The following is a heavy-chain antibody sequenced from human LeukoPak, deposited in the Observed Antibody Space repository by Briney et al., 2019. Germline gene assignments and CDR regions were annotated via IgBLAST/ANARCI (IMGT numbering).Heavy chain of an antibody. CDR3: ARVYHYDSSGYYFSY. D-gene: IGHD3-22*01. J-gene: IGHJ4*02. V-gene: IGHV1-2*02. Sequence: ASVKVSCKASGYTFTGYYMHWLRQAPGLGLEWMGWINPNSGGTNYAQKFQGRVTMTRDTSISTAYMELSRLRSDDTAVYYCARVYHYDSSGYYFSYWGQGTLVTVSS. CDR1: GYTFTGYY. CDR2: INPNSGGT.